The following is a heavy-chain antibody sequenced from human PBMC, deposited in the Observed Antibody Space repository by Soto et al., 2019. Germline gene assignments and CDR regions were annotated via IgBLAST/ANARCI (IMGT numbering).Heavy chain of an antibody. D-gene: IGHD6-19*01. J-gene: IGHJ4*02. V-gene: IGHV3-23*01. CDR2: ISGNGGST. CDR3: ASPAGYTSAWYSPSFDY. Sequence: EVQLLESGGGLVQPGGSLRLSCTATGFTFSSHAMTWVRQAPGKGLEWVSSISGNGGSTYNADSVKGRFTISRDNSKNPLYLQMNSLRAEDTAVYYCASPAGYTSAWYSPSFDYWGQGTLVTVSS. CDR1: GFTFSSHA.